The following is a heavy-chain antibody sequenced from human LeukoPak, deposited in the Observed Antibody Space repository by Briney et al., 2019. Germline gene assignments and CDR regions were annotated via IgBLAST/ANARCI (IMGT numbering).Heavy chain of an antibody. CDR3: ARIGITMIVVAANDDY. V-gene: IGHV1-2*06. J-gene: IGHJ4*02. D-gene: IGHD3-22*01. Sequence: WASVKVSRKASGYTFTGYYMHWVRQAPGQGLEWMGRINPNSGGTNYAQKFQGRVTMTRDTSISTAYMELSRLRSGDTAVYYCARIGITMIVVAANDDYWGQGTLVTVSS. CDR1: GYTFTGYY. CDR2: INPNSGGT.